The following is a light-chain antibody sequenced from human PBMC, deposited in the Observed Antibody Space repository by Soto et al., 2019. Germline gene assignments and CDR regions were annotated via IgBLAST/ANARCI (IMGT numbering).Light chain of an antibody. Sequence: EIVMTQSPATLSVSPGERATLSCRASQSITSELAWYQQKPGQPPRLLVYGASTRATGVPARFTGSGSGSEFTLTINALQSEDFAVYYCQQGHDWPLTFGQGTRLEI. CDR2: GAS. CDR3: QQGHDWPLT. CDR1: QSITSE. V-gene: IGKV3-15*01. J-gene: IGKJ2*01.